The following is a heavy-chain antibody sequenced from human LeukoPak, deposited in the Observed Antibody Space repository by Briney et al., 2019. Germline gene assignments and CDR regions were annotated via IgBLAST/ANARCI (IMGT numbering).Heavy chain of an antibody. CDR3: ARVLRGPLRLGELSLSETFDY. Sequence: GASVKVSCKASGYTFTSYYMHWVRQAPGQGLEWMGLINPTGGSTGYAQKFQGRVTMTRDMSTSTDYMELSSLRSEDTAIHYCARVLRGPLRLGELSLSETFDYWGQGTLVTVSS. J-gene: IGHJ4*02. V-gene: IGHV1-46*01. CDR1: GYTFTSYY. D-gene: IGHD3-16*02. CDR2: INPTGGST.